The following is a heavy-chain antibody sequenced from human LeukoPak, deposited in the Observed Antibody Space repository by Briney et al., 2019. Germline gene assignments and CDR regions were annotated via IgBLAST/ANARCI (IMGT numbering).Heavy chain of an antibody. CDR1: GFTFSSYA. CDR3: AKDPRPGRRPDLFDY. J-gene: IGHJ4*02. V-gene: IGHV3-23*01. D-gene: IGHD3-10*01. CDR2: ISGSGGST. Sequence: GGSLRLSCAASGFTFSSYAMSWVRQAPGKGLEWVSAISGSGGSTYYADSVKGRFTISRDNSKNPLYLQMNSLRAEDTAVYYCAKDPRPGRRPDLFDYWGQGTLSPSPQ.